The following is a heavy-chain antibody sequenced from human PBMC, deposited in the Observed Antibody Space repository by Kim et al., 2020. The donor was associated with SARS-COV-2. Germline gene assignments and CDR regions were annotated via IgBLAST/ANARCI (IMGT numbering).Heavy chain of an antibody. Sequence: SETLSLTCAVYGGSFSGYYWSWIRQPPGKGLEWIGEINHSGSTNYNPSLKSRVTISVDTSKNQFSLKLSSVTAADTAVYYCARGIRYYYDSSGYYPDGYFDYWGQGTLVTVSS. CDR1: GGSFSGYY. J-gene: IGHJ4*02. D-gene: IGHD3-22*01. V-gene: IGHV4-34*01. CDR2: INHSGST. CDR3: ARGIRYYYDSSGYYPDGYFDY.